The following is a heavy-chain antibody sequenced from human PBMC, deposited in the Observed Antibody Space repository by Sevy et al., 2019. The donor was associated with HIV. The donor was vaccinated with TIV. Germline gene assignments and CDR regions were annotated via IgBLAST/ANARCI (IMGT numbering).Heavy chain of an antibody. CDR3: ARADHYYYYMDV. CDR1: GGSISSGSYY. CDR2: IYTSGST. V-gene: IGHV4-61*02. J-gene: IGHJ6*03. Sequence: SETLSLTCTVSGGSISSGSYYWSWIRQPAGKGLEWIGRIYTSGSTNYNHSLKSRVTISVDTSKNQFSLKLSSVTAADTAVYYCARADHYYYYMDVWGKGTTVTVSS.